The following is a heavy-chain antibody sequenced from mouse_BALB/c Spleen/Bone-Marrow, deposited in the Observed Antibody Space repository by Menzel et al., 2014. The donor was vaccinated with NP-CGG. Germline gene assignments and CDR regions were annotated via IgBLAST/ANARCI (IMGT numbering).Heavy chain of an antibody. CDR2: IDPANGNT. D-gene: IGHD1-1*01. CDR1: GFNIKDTY. V-gene: IGHV14-3*02. Sequence: EVKLEESGAELVKPGASVKLSCTASGFNIKDTYMHWVKQRPEQGLEWIGRIDPANGNTKYDPKFQGKATITADTSSNAAYLQLSSLTSEDTAVYYCASYYCGSSYFDYWGQGTTLTVSS. J-gene: IGHJ2*01. CDR3: ASYYCGSSYFDY.